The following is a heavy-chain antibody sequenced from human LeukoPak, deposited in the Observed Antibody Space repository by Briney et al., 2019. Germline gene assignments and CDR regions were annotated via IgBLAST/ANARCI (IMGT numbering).Heavy chain of an antibody. D-gene: IGHD3-3*01. V-gene: IGHV3-30*02. CDR1: GFTFSSDG. CDR3: AKDKDSFLEWLYSPFDY. CDR2: IRYDGSNK. Sequence: GGSLRLSCAASGFTFSSDGMHWVRQAPGKGLEWVAFIRYDGSNKYYADSVKGRFTISRDNSKNTLYLQMNSLRAEDTAVYYCAKDKDSFLEWLYSPFDYWGQGTLVTVSS. J-gene: IGHJ4*02.